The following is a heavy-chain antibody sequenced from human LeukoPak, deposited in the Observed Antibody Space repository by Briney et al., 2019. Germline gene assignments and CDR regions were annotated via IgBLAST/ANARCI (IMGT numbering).Heavy chain of an antibody. Sequence: PGGSLRLSCAASGLTFSSYSMNWVRQAPGKGLERVSSISSSSSYIYNADSVKGRLTISRDNSKNTLYLQMNSLKTEDTAVYYCAKVVGGTAFDYWGQGILVTVSS. CDR2: ISSSSSYI. J-gene: IGHJ4*02. V-gene: IGHV3-21*04. CDR1: GLTFSSYS. D-gene: IGHD1-26*01. CDR3: AKVVGGTAFDY.